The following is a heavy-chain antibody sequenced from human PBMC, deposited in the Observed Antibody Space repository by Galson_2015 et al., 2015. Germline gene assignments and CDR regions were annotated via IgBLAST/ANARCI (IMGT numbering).Heavy chain of an antibody. CDR2: INSDGFSR. Sequence: SLRLSCAASGFTFSSYWMHWVRQAPGQGLVWVSRINSDGFSRGYADSVKGRFTISRDNAKNTLYLQMNSLRAEDTAVYYCARGRSGSIFDYWGQGTL. CDR1: GFTFSSYW. D-gene: IGHD1-26*01. J-gene: IGHJ4*02. CDR3: ARGRSGSIFDY. V-gene: IGHV3-74*01.